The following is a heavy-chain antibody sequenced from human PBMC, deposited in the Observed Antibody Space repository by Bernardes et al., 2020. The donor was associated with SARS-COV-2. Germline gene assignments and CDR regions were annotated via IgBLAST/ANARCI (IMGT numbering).Heavy chain of an antibody. CDR3: AKEVPANDYWGYFDY. V-gene: IGHV3-20*04. J-gene: IGHJ4*02. CDR2: INWNGGST. D-gene: IGHD2-2*01. CDR1: GFTFDDYG. Sequence: GGSLRLSCAASGFTFDDYGMSWVRQAPGKGLEWVSGINWNGGSTGYADSVKGRFTISRDNAKNSLYLQMNSLRAEDTAIYYCAKEVPANDYWGYFDYWGQGTLVTVSS.